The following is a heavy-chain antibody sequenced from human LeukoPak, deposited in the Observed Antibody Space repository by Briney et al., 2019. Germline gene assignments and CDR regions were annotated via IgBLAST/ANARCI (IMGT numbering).Heavy chain of an antibody. Sequence: PGGSLRLSCAASGFTFSSYEMNWVRQAPGKGLEWVSYISTSGSTIYYADSVKGRFTISRDNAKNSLYLQMNGLRAEDTAVYCCARMNDPYYFDYWGQGTLVTVSS. V-gene: IGHV3-48*03. CDR1: GFTFSSYE. J-gene: IGHJ4*02. D-gene: IGHD1-1*01. CDR2: ISTSGSTI. CDR3: ARMNDPYYFDY.